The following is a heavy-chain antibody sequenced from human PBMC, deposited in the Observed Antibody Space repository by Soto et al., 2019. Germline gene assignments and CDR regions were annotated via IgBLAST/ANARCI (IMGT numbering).Heavy chain of an antibody. Sequence: PSETLSLTCTVSGGSISSYYWSWIRQPPGKGLEWIGYIYYSGSTNYNPSLKGRVTISVDTSKNQFSLKLSSVTAADTAVYYCARDYYYDSSGYFSGGYFDYWGQGTLVTVSS. D-gene: IGHD3-22*01. CDR3: ARDYYYDSSGYFSGGYFDY. CDR1: GGSISSYY. V-gene: IGHV4-59*01. J-gene: IGHJ4*02. CDR2: IYYSGST.